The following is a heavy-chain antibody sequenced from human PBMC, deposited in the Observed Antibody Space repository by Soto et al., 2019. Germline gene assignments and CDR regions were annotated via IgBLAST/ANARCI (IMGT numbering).Heavy chain of an antibody. CDR3: AKDLGYGTFGFDY. CDR1: GFNFSFYA. D-gene: IGHD3-16*01. J-gene: IGHJ4*02. Sequence: GGSLRLSCASSGFNFSFYAMHWVRQTPGKGLDWVALISYDGSDTYYIDSVKGRFTISRDNSNSTLYLQMNDLRVEDTAVYYCAKDLGYGTFGFDYWGQGTLVTVSS. CDR2: ISYDGSDT. V-gene: IGHV3-30*04.